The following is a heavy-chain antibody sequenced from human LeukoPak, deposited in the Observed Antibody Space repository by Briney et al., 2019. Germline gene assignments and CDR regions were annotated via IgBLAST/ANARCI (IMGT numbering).Heavy chain of an antibody. D-gene: IGHD6-13*01. V-gene: IGHV3-23*01. J-gene: IGHJ4*02. Sequence: GGSPRLSCAASGFTFSSYAMRRVTQAPRKWLAWVSIISGSGNRAEYPDSVQGRFTISRDNSRNTLSLQMNSLRAEDTAVYYCAREGLGAAAGTFAYWGQGTLVTVSS. CDR3: AREGLGAAAGTFAY. CDR2: ISGSGNRA. CDR1: GFTFSSYA.